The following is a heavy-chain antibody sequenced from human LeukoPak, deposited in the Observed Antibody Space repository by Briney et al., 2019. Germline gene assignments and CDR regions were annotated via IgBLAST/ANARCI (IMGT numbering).Heavy chain of an antibody. J-gene: IGHJ3*02. CDR2: IKQDGSEK. Sequence: GGSLRLSCAASGFTFSSYWMSWVRQAPGKGLEWVANIKQDGSEKYYVDSVKGRFTISRDNAKNSLYLQMNSLRAEDTAVYYCARSSSSWGGFDAFDIWGQGTMVTVSS. CDR3: ARSSSSWGGFDAFDI. V-gene: IGHV3-7*01. CDR1: GFTFSSYW. D-gene: IGHD6-13*01.